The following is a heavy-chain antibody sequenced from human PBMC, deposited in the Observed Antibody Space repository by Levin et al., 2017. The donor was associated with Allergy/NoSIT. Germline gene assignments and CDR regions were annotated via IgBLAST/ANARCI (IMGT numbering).Heavy chain of an antibody. CDR3: ARRIQLWYFDY. J-gene: IGHJ4*02. CDR1: GGSISSSSYY. V-gene: IGHV4-39*01. CDR2: IYYSGST. D-gene: IGHD5-18*01. Sequence: SCTVSGGSISSSSYYWGWIRQPPGKGLEWIGSIYYSGSTYYNPSLKSRVTISVDTSKNQFSLKLSSVTAADTAVYYCARRIQLWYFDYWGQGTLVTVSS.